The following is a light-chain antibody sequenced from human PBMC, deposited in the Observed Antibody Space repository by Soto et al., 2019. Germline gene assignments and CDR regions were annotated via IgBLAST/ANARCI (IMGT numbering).Light chain of an antibody. CDR3: QQYGSSPIT. CDR2: GDS. J-gene: IGKJ5*01. CDR1: ESVGSSR. Sequence: EIVLTQSPGTLSLSPGESASLFCRASESVGSSRLAWYQQNPGQAPKLLMYGDSNRAAGIPDRFSGSGSGTDFTLSISRLEPEDFAVYYCQQYGSSPITFGQGTRLEIK. V-gene: IGKV3-20*01.